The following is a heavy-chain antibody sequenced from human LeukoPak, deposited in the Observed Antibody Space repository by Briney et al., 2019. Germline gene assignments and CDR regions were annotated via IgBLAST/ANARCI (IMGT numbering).Heavy chain of an antibody. CDR1: GGSISSSSYY. D-gene: IGHD3-9*01. CDR3: ASSTARYFDWSTIKGDYYYYMDV. CDR2: IYTSGST. V-gene: IGHV4-61*02. Sequence: SETLSLTCTVSGGSISSSSYYWSWIRQPAGEGLEWIGRIYTSGSTNYNPSLKSRVTMSVDTSKNQFSLKLTSVTAADTAVYYCASSTARYFDWSTIKGDYYYYMDVWGKGTTVTISS. J-gene: IGHJ6*03.